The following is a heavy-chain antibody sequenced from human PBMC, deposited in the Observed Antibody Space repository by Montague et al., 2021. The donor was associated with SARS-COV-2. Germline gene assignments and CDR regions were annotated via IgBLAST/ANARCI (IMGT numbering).Heavy chain of an antibody. Sequence: SETLSLTCAVYGGSPSGYYWAWIRQTPGKGLEWTGEINHSGNTNYNPSLKSRLTISVDTSKKQFSLKLSSVTTADTAVYYCARGADYDFWSGYLRYKWFDPWGLGTPVTVSS. CDR1: GGSPSGYY. CDR2: INHSGNT. D-gene: IGHD3-3*01. J-gene: IGHJ5*02. V-gene: IGHV4-34*01. CDR3: ARGADYDFWSGYLRYKWFDP.